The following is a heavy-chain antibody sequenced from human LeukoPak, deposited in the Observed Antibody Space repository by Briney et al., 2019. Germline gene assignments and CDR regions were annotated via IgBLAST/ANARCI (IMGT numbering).Heavy chain of an antibody. CDR2: IYSGGST. CDR3: AKGLYSSGWEIDY. D-gene: IGHD6-19*01. Sequence: GGSLRLSCAASGFTVSSNYMSWVRQAPGKGLEWVSVIYSGGSTYYADSVKGRFTISRDNSKNTLYLQMNSLRAEDTAVYYCAKGLYSSGWEIDYWGQGTLVTVSS. J-gene: IGHJ4*02. CDR1: GFTVSSNY. V-gene: IGHV3-53*05.